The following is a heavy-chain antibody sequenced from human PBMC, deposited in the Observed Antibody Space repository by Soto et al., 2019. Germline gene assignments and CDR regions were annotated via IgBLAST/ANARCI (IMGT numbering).Heavy chain of an antibody. CDR1: GGSISSHY. D-gene: IGHD1-26*01. CDR2: IYYRGST. J-gene: IGHJ6*02. CDR3: ARDGREASGMDV. Sequence: SETLSLTCTVSGGSISSHYWSWVRQSPGKGLEWIGHIYYRGSTTYNPSLRSRSTISVDTSNNQFSLKLNSVTTADTAVYYCARDGREASGMDVWGQGTKVTVSS. V-gene: IGHV4-59*11.